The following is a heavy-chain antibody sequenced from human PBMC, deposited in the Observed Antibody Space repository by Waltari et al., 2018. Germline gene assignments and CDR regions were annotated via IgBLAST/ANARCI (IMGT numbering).Heavy chain of an antibody. CDR2: IYSSGST. V-gene: IGHV4-59*11. CDR1: GGPISTHF. D-gene: IGHD3-10*01. Sequence: QVQLQESGPGLVKPSETLSLICSVSGGPISTHFCGWIRHPPGKTLEWSGNIYSSGSTNYNPSLTSRVTISLDMSKNQFSLKLRSVSAADTAVYYCARASYGSGSSWFDPWGQGNLVTVSS. J-gene: IGHJ5*02. CDR3: ARASYGSGSSWFDP.